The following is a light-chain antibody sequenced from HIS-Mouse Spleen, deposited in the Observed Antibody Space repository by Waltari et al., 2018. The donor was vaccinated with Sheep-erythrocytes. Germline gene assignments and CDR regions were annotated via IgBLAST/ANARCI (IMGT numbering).Light chain of an antibody. CDR3: CSYAGSSTWV. V-gene: IGLV2-23*01. Sequence: QSALTQPASVSGSPGQSITISCTGTSSDVGRYNIVSWYLQHPGKAPKPMIYEGSKRPSGVSNRFSGSKSGNTASLTISGLQAEDGADYYCCSYAGSSTWVFGGGTKLTVL. CDR2: EGS. J-gene: IGLJ3*02. CDR1: SSDVGRYNI.